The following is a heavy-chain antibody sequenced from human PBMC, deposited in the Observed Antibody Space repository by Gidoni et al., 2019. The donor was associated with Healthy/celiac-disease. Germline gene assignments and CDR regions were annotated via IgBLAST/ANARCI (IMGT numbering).Heavy chain of an antibody. Sequence: EVRLMASGGGLVQPGGSLRLSCAASGFPFSSYLMSWVRQAPGKGLVWVANIKQDGSEKYYVDSVKGRFTISRDNAKNSLYLQMNSLRAEDTAVYYCAREYCSGGSCYSWILRDFDDWGQGTLVTVSS. D-gene: IGHD2-15*01. J-gene: IGHJ4*02. V-gene: IGHV3-7*03. CDR1: GFPFSSYL. CDR2: IKQDGSEK. CDR3: AREYCSGGSCYSWILRDFDD.